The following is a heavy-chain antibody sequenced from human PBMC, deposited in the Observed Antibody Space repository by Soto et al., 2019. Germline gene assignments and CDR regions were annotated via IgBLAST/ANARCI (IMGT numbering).Heavy chain of an antibody. CDR2: INHSGST. J-gene: IGHJ6*02. V-gene: IGHV4-34*01. D-gene: IGHD6-6*01. Sequence: ETLSLTCAVYGGSFSGYYWSWIRQPPGKGLEWIGEINHSGSTNYNPSLKSRVTISVDTSKNQFSLKLSSVTAADTAVYYCARGHSSSSYYYYGMDVWGQGTTVTVSS. CDR3: ARGHSSSSYYYYGMDV. CDR1: GGSFSGYY.